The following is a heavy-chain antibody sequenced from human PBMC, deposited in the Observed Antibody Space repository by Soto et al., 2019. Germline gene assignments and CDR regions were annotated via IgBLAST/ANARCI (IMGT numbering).Heavy chain of an antibody. CDR1: GFTFSSYS. V-gene: IGHV3-21*01. J-gene: IGHJ1*01. CDR3: ARHMGSADYVFGGHFQH. CDR2: ISSSSSYI. Sequence: GGSLRLSCSASGFTFSSYSMNWVRQAPGKGLEWVSSISSSSSYIYYADSVKGRFTISRDNAKNSLYLQMNSLRAEDTAVYYCARHMGSADYVFGGHFQHWGQGTLVTVSS. D-gene: IGHD3-10*02.